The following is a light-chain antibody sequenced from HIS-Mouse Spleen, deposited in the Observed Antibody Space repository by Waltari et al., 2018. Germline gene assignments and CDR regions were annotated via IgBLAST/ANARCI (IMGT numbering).Light chain of an antibody. J-gene: IGLJ3*02. CDR2: AGS. Sequence: QSALTQPASVSGSPGQLITISCTCTSSDVGSANLVSWYQQHPGKAPKLMIYAGSKRPSGVSNRFSGSKSGNTASLTISGLQAEDEADYYCCSYAGSSTWVFGGGTKLTVL. CDR3: CSYAGSSTWV. V-gene: IGLV2-23*01. CDR1: SSDVGSANL.